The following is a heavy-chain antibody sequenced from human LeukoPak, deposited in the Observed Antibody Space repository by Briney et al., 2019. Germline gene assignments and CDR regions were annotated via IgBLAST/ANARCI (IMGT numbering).Heavy chain of an antibody. J-gene: IGHJ4*02. Sequence: PSETLSLTCTVSGYSISSGYYWGCIRQPPGKGLEWIGSIYHRGRTYYNPSLKSRVTISVDTSKNQFSLKLSSVTAADTAVYYCASNYNFWSGPWPLWGQGTMVTVSS. CDR1: GYSISSGYY. D-gene: IGHD3-3*01. CDR3: ASNYNFWSGPWPL. CDR2: IYHRGRT. V-gene: IGHV4-38-2*02.